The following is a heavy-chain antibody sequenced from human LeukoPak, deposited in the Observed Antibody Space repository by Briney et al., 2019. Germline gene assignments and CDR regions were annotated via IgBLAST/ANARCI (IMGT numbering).Heavy chain of an antibody. CDR3: ARVLRYFDWLLRGSAFDI. Sequence: KPSETLSLTCAVYGGSFSGYYWSWIRQPPGKGLEWIGEINHSGSTNYNPSLKSRVTISVDTSKNQFSLKLSSVTAADTAVYYCARVLRYFDWLLRGSAFDIWGQGTMVTVSS. D-gene: IGHD3-9*01. V-gene: IGHV4-34*01. CDR1: GGSFSGYY. J-gene: IGHJ3*02. CDR2: INHSGST.